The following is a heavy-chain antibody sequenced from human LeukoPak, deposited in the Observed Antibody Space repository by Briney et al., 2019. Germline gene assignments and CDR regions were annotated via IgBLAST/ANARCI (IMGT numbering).Heavy chain of an antibody. CDR3: VKSGGYGLIDC. Sequence: SETLSLTCAVSGASISGSGYYLGWIRQPPGKGLEWIGNIYYSGSTYYNASLQGRVTISIDTSKNQVSLRLNSVTAADTAMYYCVKSGGYGLIDCWGQGTLVTVSS. CDR1: GASISGSGYY. CDR2: IYYSGST. V-gene: IGHV4-39*01. J-gene: IGHJ4*02. D-gene: IGHD1-26*01.